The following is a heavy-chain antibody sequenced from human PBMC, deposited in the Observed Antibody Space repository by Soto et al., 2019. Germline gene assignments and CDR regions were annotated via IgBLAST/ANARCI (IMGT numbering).Heavy chain of an antibody. D-gene: IGHD6-13*01. Sequence: ASVKVSCKASVYSFTSYGISWVRQAPGQGLEWMGWISAYNGNTNYAQKVQGRVTMTTDASTSTAYMDLRSLRSDDTAVYYCARGGAIRIAAPGTPPLDYWGQGTLVTVSS. V-gene: IGHV1-18*01. CDR3: ARGGAIRIAAPGTPPLDY. J-gene: IGHJ4*02. CDR2: ISAYNGNT. CDR1: VYSFTSYG.